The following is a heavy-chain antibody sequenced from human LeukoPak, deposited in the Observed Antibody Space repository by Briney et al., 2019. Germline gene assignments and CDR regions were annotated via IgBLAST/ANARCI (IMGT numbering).Heavy chain of an antibody. J-gene: IGHJ4*02. CDR2: INPNSGGT. CDR1: GYTFTGYY. CDR3: AKLRGSFYPDYFDY. V-gene: IGHV1-2*02. D-gene: IGHD1-26*01. Sequence: GASVKVSCKASGYTFTGYYMHWVRQAPGQGLEWMGWINPNSGGTNYAQKFQGRVTMTRDTSISTAYMELSRLRSDDTAVYYCAKLRGSFYPDYFDYWGQGTLVTVSS.